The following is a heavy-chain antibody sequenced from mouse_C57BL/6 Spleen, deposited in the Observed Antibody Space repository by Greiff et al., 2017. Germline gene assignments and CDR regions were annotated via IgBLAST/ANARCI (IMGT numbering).Heavy chain of an antibody. CDR1: GFTFSDYG. J-gene: IGHJ2*01. CDR2: ISSGSSTI. Sequence: EVMLVESGGGLVKPGGSLKLSCAASGFTFSDYGMHWVRQAPEKGLEWVAYISSGSSTIYYADTVKGRFTISRDNAKNTLFLQMTSLRSEDTAMYYCARHGYDDFDYWGQGTTLTVSS. CDR3: ARHGYDDFDY. D-gene: IGHD2-2*01. V-gene: IGHV5-17*01.